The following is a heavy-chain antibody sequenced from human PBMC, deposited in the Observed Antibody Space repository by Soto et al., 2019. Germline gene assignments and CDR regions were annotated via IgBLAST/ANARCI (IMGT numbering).Heavy chain of an antibody. D-gene: IGHD3-10*01. CDR3: AKDIARYQLVLITEGMDV. CDR2: ISGRGDST. J-gene: IGHJ6*02. V-gene: IGHV3-23*01. CDR1: GFIFSSYT. Sequence: EVQLLESGGGLIQPGGSLRLSCAPSGFIFSSYTMGWVRQAPGKGLEWVSSISGRGDSTYYADSVKGRFTISRDNSENSLYLQMNSLRPEDTALYYCAKDIARYQLVLITEGMDVWGQGTTVTVSS.